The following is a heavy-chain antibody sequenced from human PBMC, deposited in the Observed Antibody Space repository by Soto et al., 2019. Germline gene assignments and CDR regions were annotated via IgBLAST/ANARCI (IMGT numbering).Heavy chain of an antibody. CDR2: ISYDGSNK. Sequence: GGSLRLSCAASGFTFSSYAMHWVRQAPGKGLEWVAVISYDGSNKYYADSVKGRFTISRDNSKNTLYLQMNSLRAEDTAVYYCARGSPMTTVTFYGMDVWGQGTTVTVSS. J-gene: IGHJ6*02. D-gene: IGHD4-17*01. CDR3: ARGSPMTTVTFYGMDV. CDR1: GFTFSSYA. V-gene: IGHV3-30-3*01.